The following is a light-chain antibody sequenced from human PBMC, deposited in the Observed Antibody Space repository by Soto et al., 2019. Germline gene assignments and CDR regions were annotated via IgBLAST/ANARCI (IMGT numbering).Light chain of an antibody. J-gene: IGKJ5*01. CDR3: QQYGSALIT. CDR2: AAS. CDR1: QTVISN. V-gene: IGKV3-20*01. Sequence: EIVMTQSPATLSVSPGERATLSCRASQTVISNLAWYQQKPGQAPRLLIYAASTRATGIPDRFSGSGSGTDFTLTISRLEPEDFAVYYCQQYGSALITFGQGTRLEIK.